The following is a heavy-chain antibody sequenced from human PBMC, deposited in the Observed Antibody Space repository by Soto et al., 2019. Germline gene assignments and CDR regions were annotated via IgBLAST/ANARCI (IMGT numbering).Heavy chain of an antibody. D-gene: IGHD2-2*01. CDR3: AGGYCSSTSCFPGLL. V-gene: IGHV4-59*01. J-gene: IGHJ4*02. CDR2: IYYSGST. Sequence: SETLSLTCTVSGGSISSYYWSWIRQPPGKGLEWIGYIYYSGSTNYNPSLKSRVTISVDTSKNQFSLKLSSVTAADTAVYYCAGGYCSSTSCFPGLLWGQGTLVTVSS. CDR1: GGSISSYY.